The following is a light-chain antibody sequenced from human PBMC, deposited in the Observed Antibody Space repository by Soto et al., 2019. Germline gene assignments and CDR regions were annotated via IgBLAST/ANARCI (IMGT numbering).Light chain of an antibody. CDR3: QQSYSTPRT. CDR2: GTF. V-gene: IGKV1-39*01. J-gene: IGKJ2*01. CDR1: QSISNN. Sequence: DIQMTQSPSSLSASVGDRVAITCRASQSISNNLNWYQQKPGKAPNLLIYGTFSLQSGVPSRFNGSESGTDFTLTISSLQREDVATYYCQQSYSTPRTFGQGTKLEIK.